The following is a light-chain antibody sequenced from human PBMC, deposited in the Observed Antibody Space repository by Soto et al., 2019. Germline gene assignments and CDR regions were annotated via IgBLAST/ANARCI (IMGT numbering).Light chain of an antibody. CDR1: QGIRND. CDR2: AAS. V-gene: IGKV1-6*02. CDR3: LQDYTYPLT. Sequence: AIQMTQSPSSLSASVGDRVTITCRASQGIRNDLGWYQQKPGKAPTLLIFAASSLQSGVPSRFSGSGSGTDFTLTISSLQPEDFATYYCLQDYTYPLTFGGGTKVEIK. J-gene: IGKJ4*01.